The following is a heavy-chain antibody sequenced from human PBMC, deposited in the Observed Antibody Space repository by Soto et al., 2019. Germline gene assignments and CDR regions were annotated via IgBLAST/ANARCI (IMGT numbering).Heavy chain of an antibody. V-gene: IGHV4-4*02. D-gene: IGHD6-6*01. J-gene: IGHJ4*02. CDR1: GGSISSSNW. Sequence: PSETLSLTCAVSGGSISSSNWWSWVRQPPGKGLEWIGEIYHSGSTNYNPSLKSRVTISVDKSKNQFSLKLSSVTAADTAVYYCAREAGIAARRPEVGTVELDYWGQGTLVTVSS. CDR2: IYHSGST. CDR3: AREAGIAARRPEVGTVELDY.